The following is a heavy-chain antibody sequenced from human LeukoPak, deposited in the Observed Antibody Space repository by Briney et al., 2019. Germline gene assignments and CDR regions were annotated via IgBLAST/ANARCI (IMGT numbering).Heavy chain of an antibody. CDR1: GGSISSYY. Sequence: SETLSLTCTVSGGSISSYYWSWIRQPPGKGLEWTGYIYYSGSTNYNPSLKSRVTISVDTSKNQFSLKLSSVTAADTAVYYCAREESYYDSSGYSYNWFDPWGQGTLVTVSS. CDR3: AREESYYDSSGYSYNWFDP. V-gene: IGHV4-59*01. D-gene: IGHD3-22*01. J-gene: IGHJ5*02. CDR2: IYYSGST.